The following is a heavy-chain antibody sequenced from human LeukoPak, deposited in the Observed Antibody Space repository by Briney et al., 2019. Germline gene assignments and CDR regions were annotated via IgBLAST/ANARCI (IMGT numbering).Heavy chain of an antibody. CDR1: GFTYSVAW. V-gene: IGHV3-15*01. J-gene: IGHJ4*02. D-gene: IGHD1-26*01. CDR3: ANQAKSLVGATRFYFDS. CDR2: IKSKTDGGTA. Sequence: GGSLRLSCAASGFTYSVAWMSWVRQAPGKGLEWVGRIKSKTDGGTADYAAPVKGRFTISRDDSKNTLYLQMNSLKIEDTAVYYCANQAKSLVGATRFYFDSWGQGTLITVSS.